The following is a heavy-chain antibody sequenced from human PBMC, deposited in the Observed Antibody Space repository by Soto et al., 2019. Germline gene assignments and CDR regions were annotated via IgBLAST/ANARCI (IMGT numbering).Heavy chain of an antibody. CDR3: IYRRSSRDGYH. Sequence: QITLKESGPTLVKPTQTLTLTCTLSGLSLTTKEVGVGWIRQAPGKALEWLALVYWDDDRRYSPSLMSRLTVTKDTSKNQVVLEMTNMDSVDTARYFCIYRRSSRDGYHWGQGTLVTVSS. J-gene: IGHJ5*02. CDR2: VYWDDDR. V-gene: IGHV2-5*02. D-gene: IGHD2-2*01. CDR1: GLSLTTKEVG.